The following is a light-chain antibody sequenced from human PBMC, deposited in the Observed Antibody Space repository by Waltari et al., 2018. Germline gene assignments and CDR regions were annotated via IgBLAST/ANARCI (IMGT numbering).Light chain of an antibody. V-gene: IGLV3-1*01. CDR2: QDT. J-gene: IGLJ1*01. CDR3: QTWDTTTGV. Sequence: SYDLTQPPSVSVSPGQTASITCSGDKLGDKFASWYQHKPGQSPVLVIYQDTQRPSGIPERFAGSNSGNTATLTISGTQATDEADYYCQTWDTTTGVFGTGTQVTVL. CDR1: KLGDKF.